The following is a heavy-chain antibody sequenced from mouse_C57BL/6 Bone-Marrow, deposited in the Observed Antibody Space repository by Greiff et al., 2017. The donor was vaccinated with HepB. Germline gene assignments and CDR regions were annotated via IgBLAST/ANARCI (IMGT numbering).Heavy chain of an antibody. CDR2: IRSKSNNYAT. Sequence: EVKLVESGGGLVQPKGSLKLSCAASGFSFNTYAMNWVRQAPGKGLEWVARIRSKSNNYATYYADSVKDRFTISRDDSESMLYLQMNNLKTEDTAMYYCVRPDGVYAMDYWGQGTSVTVSS. D-gene: IGHD1-1*02. V-gene: IGHV10-1*01. J-gene: IGHJ4*01. CDR1: GFSFNTYA. CDR3: VRPDGVYAMDY.